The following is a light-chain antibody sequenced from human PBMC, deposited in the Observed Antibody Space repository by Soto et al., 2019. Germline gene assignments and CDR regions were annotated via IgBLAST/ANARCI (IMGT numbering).Light chain of an antibody. CDR2: DVI. V-gene: IGLV2-11*01. CDR1: NSDVGGYNF. Sequence: QSVLTQPRSVSGSPGQSVTISCTGTNSDVGGYNFVSWYQQYPGKVPKLMIYDVIKRSSGVPDRFSGSKSGNTASLTISGLQAEDEADYYCCSYADTFYVFGTGTQLTVL. CDR3: CSYADTFYV. J-gene: IGLJ1*01.